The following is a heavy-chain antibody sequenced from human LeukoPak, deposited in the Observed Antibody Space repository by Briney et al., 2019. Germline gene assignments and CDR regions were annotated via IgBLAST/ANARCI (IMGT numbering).Heavy chain of an antibody. CDR2: ISYDESKK. D-gene: IGHD4-11*01. J-gene: IGHJ4*02. Sequence: GGSLRLSCAASGFTFSSYAMHWVRQAPGKGLEWVAVISYDESKKYYADAVKGRFTISRDNSKNTLFVQMNSLRGEDTAVYYCARGDIRGNYDDYFDYWGQGIVVTVSS. CDR1: GFTFSSYA. CDR3: ARGDIRGNYDDYFDY. V-gene: IGHV3-30*01.